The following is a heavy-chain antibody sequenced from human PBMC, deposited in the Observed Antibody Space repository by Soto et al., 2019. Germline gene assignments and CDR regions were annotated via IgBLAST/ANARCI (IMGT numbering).Heavy chain of an antibody. CDR1: GGTFSSYT. J-gene: IGHJ6*03. Sequence: ASVKVSCKASGGTFSSYTISWVRQAPGQGLEWMGRIIPILGIANYAQKFQGRVTITADKSTSTAYMELGSLRSEDTAVYYCARGGTDCSSTSCRDPLYYYYYMDVWGKGTTVTVSS. D-gene: IGHD2-2*01. CDR3: ARGGTDCSSTSCRDPLYYYYYMDV. V-gene: IGHV1-69*02. CDR2: IIPILGIA.